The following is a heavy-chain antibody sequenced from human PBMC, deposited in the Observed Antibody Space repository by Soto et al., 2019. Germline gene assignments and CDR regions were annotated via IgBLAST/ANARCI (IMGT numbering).Heavy chain of an antibody. CDR2: IYWDNDK. J-gene: IGHJ4*02. D-gene: IGHD5-18*01. Sequence: QITLKESGPTLVKPTQTLTLTCTFSGFSLSTSGVGVGWIRQPPGKALEWLALIYWDNDKRYSPSLKSRLTITXXTSKSQVVLTMTNMDPVDTATYYCAHSPGYSYASHWGQGTLVTVSS. V-gene: IGHV2-5*02. CDR1: GFSLSTSGVG. CDR3: AHSPGYSYASH.